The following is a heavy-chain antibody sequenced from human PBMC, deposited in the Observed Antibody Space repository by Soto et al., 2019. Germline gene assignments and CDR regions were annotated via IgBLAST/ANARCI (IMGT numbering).Heavy chain of an antibody. D-gene: IGHD6-13*01. Sequence: QEQLVQSGAEVKEPGASVKVSCKASGYTFINYYIHWVRQAPGQGLEWMAIINPMGGSTNYAQEFQGRVTLTNDTSPSTVYMELSSLRFVDTALFYCARDLAAGDLWGQGTLVTVSS. CDR3: ARDLAAGDL. CDR1: GYTFINYY. J-gene: IGHJ5*02. V-gene: IGHV1-46*01. CDR2: INPMGGST.